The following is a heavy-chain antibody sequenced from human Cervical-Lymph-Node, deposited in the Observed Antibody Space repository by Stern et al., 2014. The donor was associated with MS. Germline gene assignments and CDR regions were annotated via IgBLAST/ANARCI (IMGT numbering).Heavy chain of an antibody. CDR3: ANRDMGYTYGRHDS. J-gene: IGHJ4*02. V-gene: IGHV1-69*06. D-gene: IGHD5-12*01. CDR1: GGTFNNHV. Sequence: QMQLVQSGAEVKKPGSSVKVSCKASGGTFNNHVISWVRQARGQGLEWMGGIIPMFGTPNYARKFQGRVTIIADKSTSTVHMVLRNLNDEDTAMYYCANRDMGYTYGRHDSWGQGTLVTVS. CDR2: IIPMFGTP.